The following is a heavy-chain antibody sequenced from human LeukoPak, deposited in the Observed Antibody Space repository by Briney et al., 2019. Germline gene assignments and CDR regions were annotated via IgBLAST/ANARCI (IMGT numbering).Heavy chain of an antibody. V-gene: IGHV4-4*07. CDR1: GGSLSSYY. CDR3: ARDSTVVVPAAVGRYYYYYYMDV. CDR2: IYTSGST. Sequence: SQTLSLTCTVSGGSLSSYYWSWIRQPAGKGLEWIGRIYTSGSTNYNPSLKSRVTMSVDTSKNQFSLKLSSVTAADTAVYYCARDSTVVVPAAVGRYYYYYYMDVWGKGTTVTVSS. J-gene: IGHJ6*03. D-gene: IGHD2-2*01.